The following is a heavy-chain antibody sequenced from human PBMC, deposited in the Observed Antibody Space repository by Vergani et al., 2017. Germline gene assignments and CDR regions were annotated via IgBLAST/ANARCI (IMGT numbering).Heavy chain of an antibody. J-gene: IGHJ6*03. CDR3: AKLLGYCSSTSCEGYMDV. CDR2: ISGSGGST. Sequence: EVQPLESGGGLVQPGGSLRLSCAASGFTFSSYAMSWVRQAPGKGLEWVSAISGSGGSTYYADSVKGRFTISRDNSKNTLYLQMNSLRAEDTAVYYFAKLLGYCSSTSCEGYMDVWGKGTTVTVSS. V-gene: IGHV3-23*01. CDR1: GFTFSSYA. D-gene: IGHD2-2*01.